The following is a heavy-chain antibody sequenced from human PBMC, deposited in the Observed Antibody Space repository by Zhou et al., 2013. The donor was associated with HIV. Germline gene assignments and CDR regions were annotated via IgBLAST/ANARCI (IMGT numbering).Heavy chain of an antibody. CDR2: IIPIFGTA. CDR1: GGTFSSYA. Sequence: QVQLVQSGAEVKKPGSSVKVSCKASGGTFSSYAISWVRQAPGQGLEWMGGIIPIFGTANYAQKFQGRVTITADESTSTAYMELSSLRSEDTAVYYCARVRITMVRGVLSYYYYYMDVWGQRGPRSPSP. J-gene: IGHJ6*03. V-gene: IGHV1-69*12. D-gene: IGHD3-10*01. CDR3: ARVRITMVRGVLSYYYYYMDV.